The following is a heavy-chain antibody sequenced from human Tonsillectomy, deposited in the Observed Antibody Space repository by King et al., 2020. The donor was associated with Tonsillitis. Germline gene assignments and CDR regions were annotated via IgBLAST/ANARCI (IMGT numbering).Heavy chain of an antibody. Sequence: VQLVESGAEVKKPGESLKISCKGSGYSFTRYWIVWVRQMPGKGPEWMGIIYPGDSETRYSPSFQGQVTISADKSISTAFLQWSRLKASDSAIYYCARYDSTGAGAFDIWGQGTMVTVSS. J-gene: IGHJ3*02. D-gene: IGHD3-22*01. CDR1: GYSFTRYW. V-gene: IGHV5-51*01. CDR3: ARYDSTGAGAFDI. CDR2: IYPGDSET.